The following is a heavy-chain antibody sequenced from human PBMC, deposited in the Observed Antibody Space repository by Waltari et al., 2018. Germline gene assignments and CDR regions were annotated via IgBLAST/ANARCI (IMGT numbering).Heavy chain of an antibody. D-gene: IGHD3-22*01. J-gene: IGHJ5*02. CDR2: IYYSGST. Sequence: QVQLQESGPGLVKPSQTLSLTCTVTGGSISSGVYYGSWIRQHPGKGLEWIGYIYYSGSTYYNPSLKSRVTISVDTSKNQFSLKLSSVTAADTAVYYCASCYYDSSGYGWFDPWGQGTLVTVSS. CDR1: GGSISSGVYY. CDR3: ASCYYDSSGYGWFDP. V-gene: IGHV4-31*03.